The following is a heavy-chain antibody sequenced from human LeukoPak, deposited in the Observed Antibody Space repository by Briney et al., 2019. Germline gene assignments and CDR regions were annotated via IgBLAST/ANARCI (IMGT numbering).Heavy chain of an antibody. CDR3: ARVEVVRGVIPRHFDY. V-gene: IGHV1-18*01. D-gene: IGHD3-10*01. CDR2: ISACNGNT. CDR1: GYTFTSYG. Sequence: ASVKVSCKASGYTFTSYGIGWVRQAPGQGLEWMGWISACNGNTNYAQKLQGRVTMTTDTSTSTAYMELRSLRSDDTAVYYCARVEVVRGVIPRHFDYWGQGTLVTVSS. J-gene: IGHJ4*02.